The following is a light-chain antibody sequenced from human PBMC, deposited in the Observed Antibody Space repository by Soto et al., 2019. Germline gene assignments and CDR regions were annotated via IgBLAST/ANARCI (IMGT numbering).Light chain of an antibody. Sequence: DIQMTQSPSTLSASVGDRVTITCRASQSISDWLAWYQQKPGKAPKLLIYKASSLQSGVPSRFSGGGSGTEFTLPISSLQPDDFATYYCIQHDTYWTFGQGTKV. J-gene: IGKJ1*01. CDR1: QSISDW. CDR3: IQHDTYWT. V-gene: IGKV1-5*03. CDR2: KAS.